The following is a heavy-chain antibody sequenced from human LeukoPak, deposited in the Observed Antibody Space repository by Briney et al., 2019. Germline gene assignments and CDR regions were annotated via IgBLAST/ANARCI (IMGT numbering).Heavy chain of an antibody. D-gene: IGHD6-13*01. CDR1: GGTFSSYA. CDR2: IIPILGIA. Sequence: SVKVSCKASGGTFSSYAISWVRQAPGQGLEWMGRIIPILGIANYAQKFQGRVTITADKSASTAYMELSSLRSEDTAVYYCARDQDEQQLTYYMDVWGKGTTVTVSS. V-gene: IGHV1-69*04. J-gene: IGHJ6*03. CDR3: ARDQDEQQLTYYMDV.